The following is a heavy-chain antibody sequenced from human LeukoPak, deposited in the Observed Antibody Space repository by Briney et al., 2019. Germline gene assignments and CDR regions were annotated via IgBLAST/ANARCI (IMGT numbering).Heavy chain of an antibody. D-gene: IGHD3-22*01. V-gene: IGHV4-59*01. Sequence: PSETLSLTCTVSGGSISSYYWSWIRQPPGKGLEWIGYIYYSGSTNYNPSLKSRVTISVDTSKNQFSLKLSSVTAADTAVYYCARVSTDDGSGYYYMDYWGQGTLVTVSS. J-gene: IGHJ4*02. CDR3: ARVSTDDGSGYYYMDY. CDR1: GGSISSYY. CDR2: IYYSGST.